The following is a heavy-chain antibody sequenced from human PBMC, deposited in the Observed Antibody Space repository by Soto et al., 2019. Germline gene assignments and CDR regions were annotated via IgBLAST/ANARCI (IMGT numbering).Heavy chain of an antibody. CDR2: ISYDGSNK. Sequence: QVQLVESGGGVVQPGRSLRLSCAASGFTFSSYAMHWVRQAPGKGLEWVAVISYDGSNKYYADSVKGRFTISRDNSKNTLYRQMNSLRAEDTAVYYCATQLRITMVRGVIVGEDYWGQGTLVTVSS. V-gene: IGHV3-30-3*01. D-gene: IGHD3-10*01. CDR3: ATQLRITMVRGVIVGEDY. J-gene: IGHJ4*02. CDR1: GFTFSSYA.